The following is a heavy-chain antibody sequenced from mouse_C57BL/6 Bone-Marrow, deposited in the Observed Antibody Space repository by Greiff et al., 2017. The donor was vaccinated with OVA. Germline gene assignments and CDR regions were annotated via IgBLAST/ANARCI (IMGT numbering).Heavy chain of an antibody. D-gene: IGHD1-1*01. CDR3: ARKGGLLLVHWYVDV. V-gene: IGHV1-53*01. CDR1: GYTFTSYW. CDR2: INTSNGGT. Sequence: QVQLKQPGTELVKPGASVKLSCKASGYTFTSYWMHWVKQSPGQGLEWLGNINTSNGGTNYNEKFKSKATLTVDKSSSTAYMQLSSLTSEDSAVYYCARKGGLLLVHWYVDVWGTGTTVTVSS. J-gene: IGHJ1*03.